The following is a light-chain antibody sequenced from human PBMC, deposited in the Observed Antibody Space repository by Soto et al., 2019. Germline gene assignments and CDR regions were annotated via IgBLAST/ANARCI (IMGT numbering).Light chain of an antibody. V-gene: IGKV3-20*01. CDR3: HQYNSWPRGT. CDR1: PSVSSSY. CDR2: GAS. Sequence: EIVLTQSPGTLSLSPGERATLSCRASPSVSSSYLAWYQQKPGQAPRLLIYGASSRATGIPDRFSGSGSGTDFTLTISRLEPEDFAVYYCHQYNSWPRGTFGPGTKVEIK. J-gene: IGKJ3*01.